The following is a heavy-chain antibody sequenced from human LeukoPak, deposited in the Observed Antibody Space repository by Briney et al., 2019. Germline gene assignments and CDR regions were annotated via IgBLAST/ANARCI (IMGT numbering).Heavy chain of an antibody. D-gene: IGHD3-3*01. J-gene: IGHJ3*02. V-gene: IGHV4-59*01. CDR2: IYYSGST. CDR1: GGSISSYY. Sequence: SETLSLTCTVSGGSISSYYWSWIRQPPGKGLEWIGYIYYSGSTNYNPSLKSRVTISVDTSKNQFSLKVSSVTAADTAVYHCARELRFLEWLLSTGPSNAFDIWGQGTMVTVSS. CDR3: ARELRFLEWLLSTGPSNAFDI.